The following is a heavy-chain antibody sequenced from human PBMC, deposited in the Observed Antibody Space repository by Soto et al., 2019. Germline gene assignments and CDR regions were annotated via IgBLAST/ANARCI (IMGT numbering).Heavy chain of an antibody. CDR3: ATKNVPRPGNY. J-gene: IGHJ4*02. CDR2: ISHSGTT. V-gene: IGHV4-4*02. Sequence: QVQLQESAPGLVEPSGTLSLTCAVSIVSISSGNWWSWVRQPPGRGLEYVGEISHSGTTNYNPSLESRVTISLDASKNQLSLNLTAVTAADTAVYYCATKNVPRPGNYWGQGTPVIVSP. D-gene: IGHD2-2*01. CDR1: IVSISSGNW.